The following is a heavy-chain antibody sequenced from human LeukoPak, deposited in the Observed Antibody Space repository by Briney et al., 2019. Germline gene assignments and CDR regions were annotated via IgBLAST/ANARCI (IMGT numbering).Heavy chain of an antibody. CDR3: ARVVGAVAVGPFDP. D-gene: IGHD6-19*01. Sequence: SVKVSCKASGGTFISYAISWVRQAPGQGLEWMGGIIPIFGTANYAQKFQGRVTITADGSPSTAYMELISLRSEDTAVYYCARVVGAVAVGPFDPWGQGTLVTVSS. J-gene: IGHJ5*02. CDR1: GGTFISYA. CDR2: IIPIFGTA. V-gene: IGHV1-69*13.